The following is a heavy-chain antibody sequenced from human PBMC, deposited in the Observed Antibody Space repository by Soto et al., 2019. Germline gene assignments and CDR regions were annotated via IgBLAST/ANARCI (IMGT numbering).Heavy chain of an antibody. Sequence: ASVKVSCKAPGYTFTSYYMHWVRQAPGQGLEWMGIINPSGGSTSYAQKFQGRVTMTRDTSTRTVYMELSSLRSEDTAVYYCARSRSSGPGYDYWGQGTLVTVSS. CDR3: ARSRSSGPGYDY. D-gene: IGHD3-22*01. V-gene: IGHV1-46*01. CDR2: INPSGGST. J-gene: IGHJ4*02. CDR1: GYTFTSYY.